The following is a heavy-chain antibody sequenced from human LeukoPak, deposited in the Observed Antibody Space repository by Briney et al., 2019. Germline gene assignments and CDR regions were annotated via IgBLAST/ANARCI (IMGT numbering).Heavy chain of an antibody. CDR2: ISGSGGST. V-gene: IGHV3-23*01. Sequence: PGGSLRLSCAASGFTFSSYGMSWVRQAPGKGLEWVSAISGSGGSTYYADSVKGRFTISRDNSKNTLYLQMNSLRAEDTAVYYCAKDKTVPAAIWVFDYWGQGTLVTVSS. D-gene: IGHD2-2*01. CDR3: AKDKTVPAAIWVFDY. J-gene: IGHJ4*02. CDR1: GFTFSSYG.